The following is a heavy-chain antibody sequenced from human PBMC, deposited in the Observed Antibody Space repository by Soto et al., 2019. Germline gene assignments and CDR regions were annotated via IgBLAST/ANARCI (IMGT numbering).Heavy chain of an antibody. J-gene: IGHJ5*02. CDR1: GGSISSGDYS. CDR2: IYHSGIT. Sequence: QLQLQESGSGLVRPSQTLSLTCAVSGGSISSGDYSWNWIRQPPGKGLEWIGYIYHSGITYYNPSHKSRVTVSIDRSKHQLSLKLGSVPAAGTAVYYCARERDCSDSTSLTGLWFDNWGQGTLVTVS. CDR3: ARERDCSDSTSLTGLWFDN. D-gene: IGHD2-2*01. V-gene: IGHV4-30-2*01.